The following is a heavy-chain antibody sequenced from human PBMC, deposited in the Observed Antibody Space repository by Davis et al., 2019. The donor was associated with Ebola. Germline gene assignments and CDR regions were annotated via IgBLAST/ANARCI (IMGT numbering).Heavy chain of an antibody. CDR3: ADIYGVDV. CDR2: SNSDGSTT. Sequence: PGGSLRLSCAASGLTLSSHWMHWVRQAPGKGLVWVSSSNSDGSTTTYADSVKGRFTVFRDNAKNTLYLQMNSLRAEDTAVYYCADIYGVDVWGQGTTVTVSS. J-gene: IGHJ6*02. CDR1: GLTLSSHW. V-gene: IGHV3-74*01.